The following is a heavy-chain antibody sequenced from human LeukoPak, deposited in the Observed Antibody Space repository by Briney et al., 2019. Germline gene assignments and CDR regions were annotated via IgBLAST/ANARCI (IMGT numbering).Heavy chain of an antibody. D-gene: IGHD4/OR15-4a*01. CDR1: GFTFSNYN. CDR3: VRIPNGANFPNWFDP. J-gene: IGHJ5*02. Sequence: GGSLRLSCAASGFTFSNYNMNWVRPAPGKGLEWVSSISGKSNNIYYADSVKGRFTISRDNTKNSLYLQMNSLRAEDTAMYYCVRIPNGANFPNWFDPWGQGTLVTVSS. CDR2: ISGKSNNI. V-gene: IGHV3-21*01.